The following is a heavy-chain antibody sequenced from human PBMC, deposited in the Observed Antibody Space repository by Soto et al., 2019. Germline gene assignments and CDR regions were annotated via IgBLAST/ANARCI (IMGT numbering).Heavy chain of an antibody. D-gene: IGHD2-15*01. Sequence: GASVKVSCKASGYTFTSHDINWVRQAPGQGLEWMGWMNPNSGNTGYAQKFQGRVTMTRDTSINTAYMELSSLKSEDMAVYYCACFCSGGSCYNYWGQGTLVTVSS. J-gene: IGHJ4*02. CDR3: ACFCSGGSCYNY. CDR2: MNPNSGNT. CDR1: GYTFTSHD. V-gene: IGHV1-8*01.